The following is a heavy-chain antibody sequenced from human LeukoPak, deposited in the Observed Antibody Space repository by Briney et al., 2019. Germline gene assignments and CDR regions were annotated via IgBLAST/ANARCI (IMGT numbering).Heavy chain of an antibody. D-gene: IGHD2-21*02. CDR2: ISGIGGST. CDR3: ARGGNRGADCYFRIHAFDI. Sequence: VGALRLSCASSLFTLISYVMSWVRQAPGKGLEWVSAISGIGGSTYYADCVKCRFTIFRDNAKSSLYLQINSMKGEDAALYYCARGGNRGADCYFRIHAFDIWGQGIMVTVYS. J-gene: IGHJ3*02. V-gene: IGHV3-23*01. CDR1: LFTLISYV.